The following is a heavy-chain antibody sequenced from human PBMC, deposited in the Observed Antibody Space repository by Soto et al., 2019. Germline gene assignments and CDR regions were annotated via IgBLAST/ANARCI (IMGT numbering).Heavy chain of an antibody. Sequence: QVQLHQWGAGLLKPSEILSLTCAVYNGSFMGYYWTWVRQPPGKGLEWIGEINHFGSPNYNPSLKSRVAISIDTSKQQFSLRLNSLTAADTAVYYCASLSGGRFLDKGDYWGQGIQVIVSS. CDR3: ASLSGGRFLDKGDY. CDR2: INHFGSP. CDR1: NGSFMGYY. J-gene: IGHJ4*02. V-gene: IGHV4-34*01. D-gene: IGHD3-3*01.